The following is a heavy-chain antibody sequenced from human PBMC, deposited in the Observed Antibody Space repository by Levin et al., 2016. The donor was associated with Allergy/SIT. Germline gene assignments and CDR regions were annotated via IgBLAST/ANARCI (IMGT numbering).Heavy chain of an antibody. J-gene: IGHJ4*02. CDR2: IIPIFGTA. CDR3: ARAPYYYGSGSYYSHYPFDY. D-gene: IGHD3-10*01. CDR1: GGTFSSYA. Sequence: SVKVSCKASGGTFSSYAISWVRQAPGQGLEWMGGIIPIFGTANYAQKFQGRVTITADESTSTAYMELSSLRSEDTAVYYCARAPYYYGSGSYYSHYPFDYWGQGTLVTVSS. V-gene: IGHV1-69*13.